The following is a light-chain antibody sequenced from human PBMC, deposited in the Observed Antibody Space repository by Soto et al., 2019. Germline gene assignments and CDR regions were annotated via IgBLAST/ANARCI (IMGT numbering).Light chain of an antibody. CDR3: QQYNNWWT. Sequence: EIVMTQSPATLSVFPGERAILSCRASQSVSSNLAWYQQKPGQAPRLLIYDASTRATGIPARFSGSGSGTEFTLTISSLQSEDFAVYYCQQYNNWWTFGQGTKVEIK. CDR1: QSVSSN. J-gene: IGKJ1*01. V-gene: IGKV3-15*01. CDR2: DAS.